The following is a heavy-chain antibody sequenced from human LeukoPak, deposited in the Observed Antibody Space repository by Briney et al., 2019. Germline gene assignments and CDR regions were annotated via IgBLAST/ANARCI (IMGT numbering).Heavy chain of an antibody. D-gene: IGHD1-7*01. CDR3: ARDRNYGCLDN. Sequence: GGSLRLSCVVSGFTFSSYWMNWVRQAPGKGLEWVANIKQDGSEKYYVDSVKGRLTISRDNAKNSLYLQMNSLRAEDTAVYYCARDRNYGCLDNWDQGTLVTVSS. CDR1: GFTFSSYW. V-gene: IGHV3-7*05. CDR2: IKQDGSEK. J-gene: IGHJ4*02.